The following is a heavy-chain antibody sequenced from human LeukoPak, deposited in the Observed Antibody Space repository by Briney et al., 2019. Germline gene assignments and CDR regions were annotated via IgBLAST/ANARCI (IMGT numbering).Heavy chain of an antibody. CDR1: GGSISSSNW. CDR3: AKDRAMVRGVNPLNWFDP. D-gene: IGHD3-10*01. J-gene: IGHJ5*02. CDR2: IYHSGST. Sequence: PSETLSLTCAVSGGSISSSNWWSWVRQPPGKGLEWIGEIYHSGSTNYNPSLKSRVTISVDKSKNQFSLKLSSVTAADTAVYYCAKDRAMVRGVNPLNWFDPWGQGTLVTVSS. V-gene: IGHV4-4*02.